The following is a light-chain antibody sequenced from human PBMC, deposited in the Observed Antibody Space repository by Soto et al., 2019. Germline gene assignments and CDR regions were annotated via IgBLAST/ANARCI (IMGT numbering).Light chain of an antibody. Sequence: EIVLTQSPGTLSLSPGERATLSCRASQSISSNYLAWYQQKSGQAPKLLIYGASSRASGIPDRFSGSGSGTDFTLTISRLEPEDFAVYYCHQYGSSPWTFGQGTKVEIK. CDR1: QSISSNY. J-gene: IGKJ1*01. CDR2: GAS. V-gene: IGKV3-20*01. CDR3: HQYGSSPWT.